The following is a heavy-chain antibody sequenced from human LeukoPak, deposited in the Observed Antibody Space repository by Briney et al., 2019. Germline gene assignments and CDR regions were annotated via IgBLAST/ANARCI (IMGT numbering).Heavy chain of an antibody. CDR2: IHPSGST. J-gene: IGHJ4*02. Sequence: SETLSLTCTVSGCSFSSYYWTWLRQPPGKLLEWVGYIHPSGSTNYNPSLKSRVTMSVDTSKNQLSLTPTSVTAADTAVYYYVRTGQSSWWVYFTYSGQGTVVTVSS. D-gene: IGHD2-15*01. CDR1: GCSFSSYY. CDR3: VRTGQSSWWVYFTY. V-gene: IGHV4-4*09.